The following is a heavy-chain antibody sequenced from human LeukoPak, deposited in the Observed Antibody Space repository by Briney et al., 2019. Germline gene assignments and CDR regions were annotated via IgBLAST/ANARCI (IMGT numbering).Heavy chain of an antibody. J-gene: IGHJ5*02. V-gene: IGHV4-61*08. CDR1: GGSISSGGYY. D-gene: IGHD6-19*01. CDR3: ARGPSLSIRSGWFPFDP. Sequence: PSETLSLTCTVSGGSISSGGYYWSWSRQPPGKGLEWIGYIYYSGSTNYNPSLKSRVTISVDTSKNQFSLKVSSVTAADTAVYYCARGPSLSIRSGWFPFDPWGQGTLVTVSS. CDR2: IYYSGST.